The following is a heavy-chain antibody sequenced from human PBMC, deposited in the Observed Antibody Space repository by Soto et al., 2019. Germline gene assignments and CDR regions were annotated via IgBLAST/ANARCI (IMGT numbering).Heavy chain of an antibody. CDR3: ARDRTVTTYYYDSSGLGY. Sequence: VTSVQVNCKESCYAFASYCISWVPQAPGQGLELMVCISADNGNTNYAQKLQGRVTMTTDTSTSTAYMELRSLRSDDTAVYYCARDRTVTTYYYDSSGLGYWGQGTLVTVFS. J-gene: IGHJ4*02. D-gene: IGHD3-22*01. V-gene: IGHV1-18*01. CDR1: CYAFASYC. CDR2: ISADNGNT.